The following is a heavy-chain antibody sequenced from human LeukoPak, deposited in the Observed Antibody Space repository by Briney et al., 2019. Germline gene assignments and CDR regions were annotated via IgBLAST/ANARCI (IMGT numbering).Heavy chain of an antibody. Sequence: AGSLRLSCAASGFTFSSYAMSWVRQAPGKGLEWVSAISGSGGSTYYADSVKGRFTISRDNSNNTLYLQMNSLRAEYTAVYYCAKDIVVVPAAMKLTGYYYYGMDVWGQGTTVTVSS. J-gene: IGHJ6*02. CDR3: AKDIVVVPAAMKLTGYYYYGMDV. CDR1: GFTFSSYA. V-gene: IGHV3-23*01. CDR2: ISGSGGST. D-gene: IGHD2-2*01.